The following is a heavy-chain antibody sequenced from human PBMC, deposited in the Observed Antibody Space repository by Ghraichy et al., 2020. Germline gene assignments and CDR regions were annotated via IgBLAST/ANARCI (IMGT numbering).Heavy chain of an antibody. V-gene: IGHV4-39*01. CDR1: GGSISSSSYY. CDR2: IYYSGST. J-gene: IGHJ6*03. Sequence: SETLSLTCTVSGGSISSSSYYWGWIRQPPGKGLEWIGSIYYSGSTYYNPSLESRVTISVDTSKNQFSLKLSSVTAADTAVYYCARRDYYYYYMDVWGKGTTVTVSS. CDR3: ARRDYYYYYMDV.